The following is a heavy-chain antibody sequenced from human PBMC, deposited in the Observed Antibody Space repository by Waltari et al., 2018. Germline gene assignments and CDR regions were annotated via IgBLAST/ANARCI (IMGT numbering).Heavy chain of an antibody. CDR2: IIPIFGTA. D-gene: IGHD2-2*01. CDR1: GGTFSSYA. V-gene: IGHV1-69*12. Sequence: QVQLVQSGAEVKKHGSSVKVSCKASGGTFSSYAISWVRQAPGQGLEWMGGIIPIFGTANYAQKFQGRVTITADESTSTAYMELSSLRSEDTAVYYCARHIVVVPAAMHYYYYGMDVWGQGTTVTVSS. J-gene: IGHJ6*02. CDR3: ARHIVVVPAAMHYYYYGMDV.